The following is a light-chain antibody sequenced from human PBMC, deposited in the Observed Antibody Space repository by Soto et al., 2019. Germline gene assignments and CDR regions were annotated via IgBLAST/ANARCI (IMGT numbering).Light chain of an antibody. CDR2: DDD. CDR3: GSWDSSLSAHV. CDR1: SSNIGGNS. Sequence: SVLTQPPSVSAAPGQKVTISCSGSSSNIGGNSVSWYQQLPGTAPKLLIYDDDKRPSGIPDRFSGSKSGTSATLGITGFRTGDEADYYCGSWDSSLSAHVFGTGTKVTVL. V-gene: IGLV1-51*01. J-gene: IGLJ1*01.